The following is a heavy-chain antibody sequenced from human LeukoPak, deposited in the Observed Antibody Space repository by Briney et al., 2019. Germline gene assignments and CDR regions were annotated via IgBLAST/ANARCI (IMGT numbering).Heavy chain of an antibody. CDR3: ARDDYDYDAFDI. J-gene: IGHJ3*02. Sequence: GGSLRLSCAASEFTFSSYSMNWVRQAPGKGLEWVSSISSSSSYIYYADSVKGRFTISRDNAKNSLYLQMNSLRAEDTAVYHCARDDYDYDAFDIWGQGTMVSVSS. CDR2: ISSSSSYI. V-gene: IGHV3-21*01. CDR1: EFTFSSYS. D-gene: IGHD3-16*01.